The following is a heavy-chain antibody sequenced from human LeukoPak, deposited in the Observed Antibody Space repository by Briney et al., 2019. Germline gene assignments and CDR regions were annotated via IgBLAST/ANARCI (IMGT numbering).Heavy chain of an antibody. CDR2: SDPKSGAT. Sequence: ASVKVSCKASGYTFTSYYIHWLRKAPGQGFEWMGWSDPKSGATKYEHFQGRVTMTRDTSISTAYMELSRLTSDDTAVYYCARGNFYDNKGYSPELRYWGQGTLVTVSS. V-gene: IGHV1-2*02. D-gene: IGHD3-10*01. CDR3: ARGNFYDNKGYSPELRY. CDR1: GYTFTSYY. J-gene: IGHJ4*02.